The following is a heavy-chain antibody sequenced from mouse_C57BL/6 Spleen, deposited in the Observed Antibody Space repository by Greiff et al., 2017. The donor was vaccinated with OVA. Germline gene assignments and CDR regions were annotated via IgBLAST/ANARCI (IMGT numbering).Heavy chain of an antibody. CDR1: GYAFSSYW. Sequence: QVQLQQSGAELVQPGASVKISCKASGYAFSSYWLNWVKQRPGKGLEWVGQICPGDGDNNYNGKFKGKATLTADKSSSTAYMQLSSRTSEDSAVYFCASHDCNAYAIDNRGQGTSVTVSS. D-gene: IGHD2-1*01. CDR2: ICPGDGDN. CDR3: ASHDCNAYAIDN. V-gene: IGHV1-80*01. J-gene: IGHJ4*01.